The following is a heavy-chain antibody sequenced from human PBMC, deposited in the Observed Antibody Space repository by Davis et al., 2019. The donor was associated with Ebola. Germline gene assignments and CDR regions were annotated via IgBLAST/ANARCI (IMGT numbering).Heavy chain of an antibody. D-gene: IGHD1-7*01. CDR2: ISGSGGST. CDR1: GFTFSSYA. CDR3: AKLKDLELDY. V-gene: IGHV3-23*01. J-gene: IGHJ4*02. Sequence: GESLKISCAASGFTFSSYAMSWVRQAPRKGLEWVSAISGSGGSTYYADSVKGRFTISRDNSKNTLYLQMNSLRAEDTAVYYCAKLKDLELDYWGQGTLVTVSS.